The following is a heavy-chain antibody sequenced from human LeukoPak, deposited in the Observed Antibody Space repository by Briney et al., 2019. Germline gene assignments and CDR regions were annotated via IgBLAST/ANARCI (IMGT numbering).Heavy chain of an antibody. CDR2: SFYPGST. Sequence: PSETLSLTCSVSGASISGYYWSWIRQSPVKGLEWIGYSFYPGSTNYRPSLKSRVTISVDTSKNQFSLKLSSVTAADTAVYYCAREGYYGSGSYSPFDYWGQGTLVTVSS. J-gene: IGHJ4*02. D-gene: IGHD3-10*01. V-gene: IGHV4-59*12. CDR1: GASISGYY. CDR3: AREGYYGSGSYSPFDY.